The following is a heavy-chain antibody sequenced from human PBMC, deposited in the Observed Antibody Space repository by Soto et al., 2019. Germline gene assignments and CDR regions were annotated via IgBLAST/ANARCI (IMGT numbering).Heavy chain of an antibody. Sequence: PGGSLRLSCAASGFTFSSYGMHWVRQAPGKGLEWVAVISYDGSNKYYADSVKGRFTISRDNSKNTLYLQMNSLRAEDTAVYYCAKDSTYDFWSGPAHYGMDVWGQGTTVTAP. CDR1: GFTFSSYG. J-gene: IGHJ6*02. D-gene: IGHD3-3*01. CDR2: ISYDGSNK. CDR3: AKDSTYDFWSGPAHYGMDV. V-gene: IGHV3-30*18.